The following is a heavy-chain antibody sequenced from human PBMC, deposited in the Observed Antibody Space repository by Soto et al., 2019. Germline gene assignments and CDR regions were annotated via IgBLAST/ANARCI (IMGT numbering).Heavy chain of an antibody. V-gene: IGHV3-7*01. CDR3: ARYCSAGSCYHX. D-gene: IGHD2-15*01. CDR1: GFTFGGYW. J-gene: IGHJ4*02. Sequence: GGSLRLSFAASGFTFGGYWMSWVRQAPGKGLEWVANIKQDGSEKCYVDSVKVRFTISRDNAKNELYLQMNSLRAEDTAVYYCARYCSAGSCYHXWGQATLVTVSX. CDR2: IKQDGSEK.